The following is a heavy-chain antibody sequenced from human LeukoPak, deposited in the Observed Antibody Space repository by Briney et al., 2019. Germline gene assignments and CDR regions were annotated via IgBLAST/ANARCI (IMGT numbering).Heavy chain of an antibody. J-gene: IGHJ4*02. CDR1: GGSLSGHF. V-gene: IGHV4-59*11. CDR2: IHSSGST. D-gene: IGHD3-9*01. Sequence: SETLFLTCTVSGGSLSGHFWSWFRRPPGKGLENIGYIHSSGSTNYNPSYKSRVTVSLEMSKNQFSLSLSSVTAADTAVYYCARDPGDTDWYNFDSWGQGILVTVSS. CDR3: ARDPGDTDWYNFDS.